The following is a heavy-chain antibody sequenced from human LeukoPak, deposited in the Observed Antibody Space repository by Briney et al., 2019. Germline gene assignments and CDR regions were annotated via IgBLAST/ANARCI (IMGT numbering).Heavy chain of an antibody. CDR3: ASSGHRLNWFDP. V-gene: IGHV1-18*01. CDR2: ISAYNGNT. CDR1: GYTFTSYG. Sequence: ASVKVSCKASGYTFTSYGVSWVRQAPGQGLEWMGWISAYNGNTNYAQKLQGRVTMTTDTSTSTAYMELRSLRSDDTAVYYCASSGHRLNWFDPWGQGTLVTVSS. D-gene: IGHD5-12*01. J-gene: IGHJ5*02.